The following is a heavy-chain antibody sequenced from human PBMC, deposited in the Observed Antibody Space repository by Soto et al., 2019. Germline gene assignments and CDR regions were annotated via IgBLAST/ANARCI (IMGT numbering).Heavy chain of an antibody. CDR3: ARDIEDYYGSGSYPSGIDY. Sequence: HPGGSLRLSCAASGFTFSSFAFHWVRQAPGKGLEWVAVISYDGSNKYYADSVKGRFTISRDNSKNTLYLQMNSLRAEDTAVYYCARDIEDYYGSGSYPSGIDYWGQGTLVTVSS. D-gene: IGHD3-10*01. CDR2: ISYDGSNK. CDR1: GFTFSSFA. V-gene: IGHV3-30-3*01. J-gene: IGHJ4*02.